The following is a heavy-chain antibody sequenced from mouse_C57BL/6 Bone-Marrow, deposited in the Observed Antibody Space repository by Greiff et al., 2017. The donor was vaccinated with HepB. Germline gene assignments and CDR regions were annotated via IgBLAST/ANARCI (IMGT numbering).Heavy chain of an antibody. CDR3: ARDYGSSYYFDY. V-gene: IGHV1-54*01. CDR2: INPGSGGT. D-gene: IGHD1-1*01. CDR1: GYAFTNYL. J-gene: IGHJ2*01. Sequence: QVHVKQSGAELVRPGTSVKVSCKASGYAFTNYLIEWVKQRPGQGLAWIGVINPGSGGTNYNERFKGKATLTADKSSSTAYMQLSSLSSEDSAVYFGARDYGSSYYFDYWGQGTTLTVSS.